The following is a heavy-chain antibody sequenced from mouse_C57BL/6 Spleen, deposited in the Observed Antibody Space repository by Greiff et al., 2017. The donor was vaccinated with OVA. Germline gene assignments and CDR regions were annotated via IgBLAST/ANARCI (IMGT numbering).Heavy chain of an antibody. CDR3: AREGIYDGYYLAY. CDR1: GYTFTSYW. V-gene: IGHV1-53*01. J-gene: IGHJ3*01. D-gene: IGHD2-3*01. Sequence: VQLQQPGTELVKPGASVKLSCKASGYTFTSYWMHWVKQRPGQGLEWIGNINPSNGGTNYNEKFKSKATLTVDKSSSTAYMQLSSLTSEESAVYYCAREGIYDGYYLAYWGQGTLVTVSA. CDR2: INPSNGGT.